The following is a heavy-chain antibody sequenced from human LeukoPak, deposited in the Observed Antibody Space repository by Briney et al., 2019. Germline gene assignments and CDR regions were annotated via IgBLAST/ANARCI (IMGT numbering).Heavy chain of an antibody. D-gene: IGHD6-13*01. CDR1: GGSISSYY. CDR3: ARLGTGYSSSWYTSEAFDI. J-gene: IGHJ3*02. CDR2: IYYSGST. Sequence: KPSETLSLTCTISGGSISSYYWSWIRQPPGKGLEWIGYIYYSGSTNYNPSLKSRVTISVDTSKNQFSLKLSSVTAADTAVYYCARLGTGYSSSWYTSEAFDIWGQGTMVTVSS. V-gene: IGHV4-59*08.